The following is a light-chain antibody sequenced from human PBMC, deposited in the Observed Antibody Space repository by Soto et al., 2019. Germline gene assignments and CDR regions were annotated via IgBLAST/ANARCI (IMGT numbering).Light chain of an antibody. CDR3: QQYGSSPWK. Sequence: IVLTQSPGTLSLSPGERATLSCRASQSVSSSYLAWYQQKPGQAPRLLIYGASSRATGIPDRFSGSGSGTDFTLTISRLEPEDFAVYYCQQYGSSPWKFGQGTKVEIK. CDR1: QSVSSSY. CDR2: GAS. V-gene: IGKV3-20*01. J-gene: IGKJ1*01.